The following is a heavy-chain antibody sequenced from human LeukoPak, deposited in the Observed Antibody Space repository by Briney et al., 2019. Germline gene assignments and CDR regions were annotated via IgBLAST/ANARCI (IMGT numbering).Heavy chain of an antibody. CDR3: ARVGNYDFWSGYDPLYYGMDV. D-gene: IGHD3-3*01. V-gene: IGHV5-51*01. J-gene: IGHJ6*02. CDR1: GYRFTSYW. Sequence: GASLKISCKGSGYRFTSYWIGWVRQMPGKGLEWMGIIYPGDSDTRYSPSFQGQVTISADKSISTAYLQWSSLKASDTAMYYCARVGNYDFWSGYDPLYYGMDVWGQGTTVTVSS. CDR2: IYPGDSDT.